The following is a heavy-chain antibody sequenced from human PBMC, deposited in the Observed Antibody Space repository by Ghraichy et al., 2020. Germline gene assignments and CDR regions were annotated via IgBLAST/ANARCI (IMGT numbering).Heavy chain of an antibody. Sequence: SETLSLTCAVYGGSFSGYYWSWIRQPPGKGLEWIGEINHSGSTNYNPSLKSRVTISVETSKNQFSLKLSSVTAADTAVYYCARVGPPITIFGVVTENWFDPWGQGTLVTVSS. J-gene: IGHJ5*02. CDR1: GGSFSGYY. D-gene: IGHD3-3*01. CDR2: INHSGST. V-gene: IGHV4-34*01. CDR3: ARVGPPITIFGVVTENWFDP.